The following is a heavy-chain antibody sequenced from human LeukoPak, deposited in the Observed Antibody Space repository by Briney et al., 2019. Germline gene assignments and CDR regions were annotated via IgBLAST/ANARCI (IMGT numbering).Heavy chain of an antibody. D-gene: IGHD3-22*01. J-gene: IGHJ4*02. V-gene: IGHV3-30-3*01. CDR2: ISYDGSNK. CDR3: ASSDSSEFDY. Sequence: GGSLRLSCAASGFTFSSYAMHWVRQAPGKGLEWVAAISYDGSNKYYADSVKGRFTISRDNSKNTLYLQMNSLRAEDTAVYYCASSDSSEFDYWGQGTLVTVSS. CDR1: GFTFSSYA.